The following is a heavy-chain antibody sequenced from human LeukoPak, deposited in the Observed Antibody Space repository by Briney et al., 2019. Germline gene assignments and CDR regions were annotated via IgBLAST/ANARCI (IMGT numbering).Heavy chain of an antibody. D-gene: IGHD2-15*01. CDR1: GLTFSNSA. J-gene: IGHJ4*02. CDR3: ARGGKCSDGKCYLIDY. Sequence: GGSLTLSCVASGLTFSNSAMHWVRQAPGKGLEWVAIMSSDGSHERYGDSMKGRFTLSRDNSKNTLYLQINSLRTEDTAVYYCARGGKCSDGKCYLIDYWGQGTLVTVSS. V-gene: IGHV3-30*04. CDR2: MSSDGSHE.